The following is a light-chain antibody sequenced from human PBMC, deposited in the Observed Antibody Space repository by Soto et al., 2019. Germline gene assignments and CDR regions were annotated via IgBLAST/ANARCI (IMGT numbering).Light chain of an antibody. CDR3: CSYVGATTYV. J-gene: IGLJ1*01. CDR1: SSDIGGYKY. V-gene: IGLV2-23*01. Sequence: LPPPASVSGSPGQSITTSCTGSSSDIGGYKYVSWYQQHPGKAPKLIIYEGMKRPSGVSNRFSGSNSGSAASLTISGLQAEDEADYYCCSYVGATTYVFGTGDQGHRP. CDR2: EGM.